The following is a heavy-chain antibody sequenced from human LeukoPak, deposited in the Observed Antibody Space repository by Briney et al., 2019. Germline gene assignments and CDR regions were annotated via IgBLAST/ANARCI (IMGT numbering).Heavy chain of an antibody. CDR1: GYTFTSQW. CDR2: IYPGDSDT. Sequence: GESLKISCKGSGYTFTSQWIGWVRQMPGKGLEWMGIIYPGDSDTRYSPSFQGQVTISADKSISTAYLQWSSLKASDTAIYYCARHRTLYSVSGSYSEINAFDIWGQGTMVTVSS. CDR3: ARHRTLYSVSGSYSEINAFDI. V-gene: IGHV5-51*01. J-gene: IGHJ3*02. D-gene: IGHD3-10*01.